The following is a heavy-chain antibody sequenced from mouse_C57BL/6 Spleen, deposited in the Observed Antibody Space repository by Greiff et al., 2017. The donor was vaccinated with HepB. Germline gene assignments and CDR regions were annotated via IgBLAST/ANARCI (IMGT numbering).Heavy chain of an antibody. V-gene: IGHV3-6*01. CDR2: ISYDGSN. CDR3: ARGSSWFAY. CDR1: GYSITSGYY. J-gene: IGHJ3*01. Sequence: VQLKESGPGLVKPSQSLSLTCSVTGYSITSGYYWNWIRQFPGNKLEWMGYISYDGSNNYNPSLKNRISITRDTSKTQFFLKLNSVPTVDTATYYCARGSSWFAYWGQGALVTVSA.